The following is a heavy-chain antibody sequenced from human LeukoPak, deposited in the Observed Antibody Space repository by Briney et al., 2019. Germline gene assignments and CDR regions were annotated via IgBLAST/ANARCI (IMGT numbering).Heavy chain of an antibody. J-gene: IGHJ4*02. D-gene: IGHD6-19*01. Sequence: SVKVSCKASGGTFSSYAISWVRQAPGQGLEWMGGVIPIFGTANYAQKFQGRVTITADESTSTAYMELSSLRSEDTAVYYCATDLNTAGSPGYWGQGTLVTVSS. CDR1: GGTFSSYA. V-gene: IGHV1-69*01. CDR3: ATDLNTAGSPGY. CDR2: VIPIFGTA.